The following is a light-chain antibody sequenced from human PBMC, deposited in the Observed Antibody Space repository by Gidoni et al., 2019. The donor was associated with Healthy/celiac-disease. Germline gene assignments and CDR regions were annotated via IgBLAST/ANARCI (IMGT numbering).Light chain of an antibody. V-gene: IGKV1-5*03. CDR1: QSISSW. J-gene: IGKJ5*01. CDR3: QQYNSYLIT. CDR2: KAS. Sequence: IQITQSPSTLSASVGDRVTITCRASQSISSWLAWYQQKPGKAPKLLIYKASSLESGVPSRFSGSGSGTEFTLTISSLQPDDFATYYCQQYNSYLITFGQGTRLESK.